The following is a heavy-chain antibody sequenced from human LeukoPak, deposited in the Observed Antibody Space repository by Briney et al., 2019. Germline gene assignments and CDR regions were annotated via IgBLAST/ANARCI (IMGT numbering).Heavy chain of an antibody. J-gene: IGHJ4*02. CDR1: GGTFSSHA. D-gene: IGHD2-21*02. Sequence: SVKVSCKASGGTFSSHAINWVRQAPGQGLEWMGGIIPMFGTANYAKKFQGRVTITADESTSTAFMELRSLRSEDTAVYYCARGSYIGVAVTAYFGYWGQGALVTVSS. V-gene: IGHV1-69*13. CDR3: ARGSYIGVAVTAYFGY. CDR2: IIPMFGTA.